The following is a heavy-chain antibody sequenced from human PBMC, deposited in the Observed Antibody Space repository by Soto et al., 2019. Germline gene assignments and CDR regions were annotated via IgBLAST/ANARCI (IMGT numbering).Heavy chain of an antibody. CDR1: GFTFSSYA. J-gene: IGHJ4*02. CDR2: ISYDGSNK. V-gene: IGHV3-30-3*01. Sequence: GGSLRLSCAASGFTFSSYAMHWVRQAPGKGLEWVAVISYDGSNKYYADSVKGRFTISRDNSKNTLYLQMISLRAEDAYVYSSARDWARIYVEVFDYWGQGTLVTVSS. CDR3: ARDWARIYVEVFDY. D-gene: IGHD2-15*01.